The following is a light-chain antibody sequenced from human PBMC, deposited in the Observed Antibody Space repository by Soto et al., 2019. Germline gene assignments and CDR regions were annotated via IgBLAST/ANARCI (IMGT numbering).Light chain of an antibody. J-gene: IGKJ1*01. CDR3: QQYSSTFWT. CDR1: QSISSSY. Sequence: EIVLTQSPGTLSLSPGERTTLSCRASQSISSSYLAWYQQKPGQASRLLVYGASSRATCIPDRFSGSGSGTDFTLTISRLEPEDFALYYCQQYSSTFWTLGQGTKVQIK. V-gene: IGKV3-20*01. CDR2: GAS.